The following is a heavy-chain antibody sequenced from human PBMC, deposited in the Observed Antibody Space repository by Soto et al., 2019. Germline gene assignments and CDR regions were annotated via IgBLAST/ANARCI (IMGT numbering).Heavy chain of an antibody. CDR1: WGSISGGGYY. CDR2: MYYSGST. J-gene: IGHJ6*02. V-gene: IGHV4-31*03. Sequence: PSATLSVTCTVSWGSISGGGYYWSWISQHTGKGLEWIGYMYYSGSTSYNLSLKSRVTISVDSSKNQFSLKLSSVSAADTAVYYCARYESNYYYGMDVWGQGTTITV. D-gene: IGHD3-16*01. CDR3: ARYESNYYYGMDV.